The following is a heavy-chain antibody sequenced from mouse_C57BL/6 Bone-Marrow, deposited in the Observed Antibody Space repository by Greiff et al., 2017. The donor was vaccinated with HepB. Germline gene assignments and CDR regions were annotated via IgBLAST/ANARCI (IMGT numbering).Heavy chain of an antibody. CDR3: ARVPSY. Sequence: EVKLVESGGGLVKPGGSLKLSCAASGFTFSSYAMSWVRQTPEKRLEWVATISDGGSYTYYPDNVKGRFTISRDNAKNNLYLQMSHLKSEDTAMYYCARVPSYWGQGTLVTVSA. J-gene: IGHJ3*01. CDR2: ISDGGSYT. CDR1: GFTFSSYA. V-gene: IGHV5-4*03.